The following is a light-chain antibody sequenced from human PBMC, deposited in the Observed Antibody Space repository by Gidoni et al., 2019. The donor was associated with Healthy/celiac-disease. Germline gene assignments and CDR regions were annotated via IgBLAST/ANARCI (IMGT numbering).Light chain of an antibody. Sequence: SVLTQPPSASGTPGQRVTISCSGSSSNIGSNYVYWYQQLPGTAPKLLIYRNNQRPSGVPDRFSGSKSGTSASLAISGLRSEDEADYYWAAWDDSLSGWVFGGGTKLTVL. CDR3: AAWDDSLSGWV. V-gene: IGLV1-47*01. CDR1: SSNIGSNY. CDR2: RNN. J-gene: IGLJ3*02.